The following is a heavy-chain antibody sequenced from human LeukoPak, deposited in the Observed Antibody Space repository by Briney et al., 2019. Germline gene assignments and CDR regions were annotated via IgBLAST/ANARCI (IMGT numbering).Heavy chain of an antibody. V-gene: IGHV3-23*01. CDR3: AKDHCEVSGCYPPSPFDY. Sequence: GGSLRLSCAASGFTFSSYAMSWVRQAPGKGLEWVSAISGSGGSTYYADSVKGRFTISRDNSKNTLYLQMNSLRAEDTAVYYCAKDHCEVSGCYPPSPFDYWGQGTLVTVSS. CDR1: GFTFSSYA. D-gene: IGHD2-15*01. J-gene: IGHJ4*02. CDR2: ISGSGGST.